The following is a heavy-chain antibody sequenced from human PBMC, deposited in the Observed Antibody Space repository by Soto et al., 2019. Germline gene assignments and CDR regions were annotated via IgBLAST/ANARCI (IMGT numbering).Heavy chain of an antibody. CDR1: GGSISSYY. CDR3: ARSGRRAVAGKLLWFDL. J-gene: IGHJ5*02. CDR2: IYYSGST. V-gene: IGHV4-59*01. Sequence: SETLSVTCTVAGGSISSYYWSWIMQPPGRGLEWIGYIYYSGSTNYNPSLKSRVTISVDTSKNQFSLKLSSVTAADTAVYYCARSGRRAVAGKLLWFDLWGQRTLVTVSS. D-gene: IGHD6-19*01.